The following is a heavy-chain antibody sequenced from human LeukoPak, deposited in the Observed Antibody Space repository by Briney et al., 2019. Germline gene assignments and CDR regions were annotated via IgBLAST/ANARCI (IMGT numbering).Heavy chain of an antibody. D-gene: IGHD2-2*01. CDR2: ISGTGSHT. V-gene: IGHV3-23*01. CDR3: AKDNVVVPAAADAFDI. J-gene: IGHJ3*02. CDR1: GFTFPSYA. Sequence: AGGSLRLSCAASGFTFPSYAMNWVRQAPGKGLEWVSAISGTGSHTYYADTVKGRFTISRDNSKNTLYLQMNSLRAGDTAVYYCAKDNVVVPAAADAFDIWGQGTMVTVSS.